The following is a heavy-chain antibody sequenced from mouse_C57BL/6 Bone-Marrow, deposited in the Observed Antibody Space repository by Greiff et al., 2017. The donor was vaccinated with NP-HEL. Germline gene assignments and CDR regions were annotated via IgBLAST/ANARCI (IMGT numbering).Heavy chain of an antibody. V-gene: IGHV1-64*01. CDR2: IHPNSGST. J-gene: IGHJ3*01. CDR3: ARKGLYSNYPFAY. CDR1: GYTFTSYW. D-gene: IGHD2-5*01. Sequence: QVQLQQPGAELVKPGASVKLSCKASGYTFTSYWMHWVKQRPGQGLEWIGMIHPNSGSTNYNEKFKSKATLTVDKSSRTAYMQLSSLTSEDSAVYYCARKGLYSNYPFAYWGQGTLVTVSA.